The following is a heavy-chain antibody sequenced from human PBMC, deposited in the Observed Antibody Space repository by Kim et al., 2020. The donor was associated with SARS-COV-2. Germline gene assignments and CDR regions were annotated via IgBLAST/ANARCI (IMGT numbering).Heavy chain of an antibody. Sequence: VKGRFTISRDNSKNTLDRQMNSLRAEDTAVYYCAKDSGLNYYDSSGYYQWGQGTLVTVSS. D-gene: IGHD3-22*01. CDR3: AKDSGLNYYDSSGYYQ. J-gene: IGHJ4*02. V-gene: IGHV3-23*01.